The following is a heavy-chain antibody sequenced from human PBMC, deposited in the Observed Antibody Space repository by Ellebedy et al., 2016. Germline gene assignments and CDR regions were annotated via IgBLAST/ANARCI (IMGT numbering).Heavy chain of an antibody. CDR1: GDSISNSSHY. CDR3: ARHSNYGGYYPRPLDY. J-gene: IGHJ4*02. V-gene: IGHV4-39*01. Sequence: SETLSLXXTVSGDSISNSSHYWGWIRQPPGKGLQWIGSFHYSGSPYYNPSLKSRLTISVDTSRGQFSLRLNSVTAADTAVYYCARHSNYGGYYPRPLDYWGQGMLVTVSS. D-gene: IGHD3-22*01. CDR2: FHYSGSP.